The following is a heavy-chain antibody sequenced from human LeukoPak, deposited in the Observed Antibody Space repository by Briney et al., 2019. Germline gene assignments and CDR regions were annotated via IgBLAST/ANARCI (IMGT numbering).Heavy chain of an antibody. CDR1: GDSIGSHY. CDR2: IFYVGCS. Sequence: SETLSLTCTVSGDSIGSHYWSWMRLPPGKGLEWIGYIFYVGCSNYNPSLKSRVTISVDTSKNQFSLKLNSGTAADTAVYYCARDYYDSRGEACDIWGQGTMVTVSS. V-gene: IGHV4-59*11. CDR3: ARDYYDSRGEACDI. D-gene: IGHD3-22*01. J-gene: IGHJ3*02.